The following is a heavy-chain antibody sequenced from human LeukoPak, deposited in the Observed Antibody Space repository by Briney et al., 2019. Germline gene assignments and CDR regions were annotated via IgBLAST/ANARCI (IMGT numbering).Heavy chain of an antibody. CDR2: ISSSSSYI. Sequence: GGSLRLSCAASGFTFSSYSMNWVRQAPGKGLEWVLSISSSSSYIYYADSVKGRFTISRDNAKNSLYLQMNSLRAEDTAVYYCARANSYDSSGYYDAFDIWGQGTMVTVSS. CDR3: ARANSYDSSGYYDAFDI. J-gene: IGHJ3*02. CDR1: GFTFSSYS. D-gene: IGHD3-22*01. V-gene: IGHV3-21*01.